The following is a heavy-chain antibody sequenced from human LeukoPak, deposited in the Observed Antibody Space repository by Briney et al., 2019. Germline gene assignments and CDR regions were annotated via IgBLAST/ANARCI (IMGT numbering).Heavy chain of an antibody. CDR1: GFTFSGYA. CDR2: ISDDGGDS. Sequence: PGGSLRLSCAASGFTFSGYAMSWVRQAPGKGLEWVSAISDDGGDSKYAESVKGRFTISRDNSRNRLYLQMNSLRVEDTAIYYCGRDWKLDYWGQGILVTVSS. CDR3: GRDWKLDY. D-gene: IGHD1-1*01. J-gene: IGHJ4*02. V-gene: IGHV3-23*01.